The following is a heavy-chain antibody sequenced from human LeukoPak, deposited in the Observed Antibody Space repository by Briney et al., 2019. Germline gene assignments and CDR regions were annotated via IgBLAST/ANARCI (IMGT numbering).Heavy chain of an antibody. CDR3: ARGGIAVAGLDAFDI. J-gene: IGHJ3*02. CDR2: IGIAGDT. Sequence: PGGSLRLSCAASGFTFSRYDMHWVRQGTGKGLEWVSAIGIAGDTYYPGSVKGRFTISRENAKNSLYLQMDSLGAGDTAVYYCARGGIAVAGLDAFDIWGQGTMVTVSS. D-gene: IGHD6-19*01. CDR1: GFTFSRYD. V-gene: IGHV3-13*04.